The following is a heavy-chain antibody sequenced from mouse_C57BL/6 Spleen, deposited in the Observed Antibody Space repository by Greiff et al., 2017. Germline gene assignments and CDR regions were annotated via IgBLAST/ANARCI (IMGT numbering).Heavy chain of an antibody. CDR1: GYTFTDYE. CDR3: TKDPHYAMDD. V-gene: IGHV1-15*01. Sequence: QVQLQQSGAELVRPGASVTLSCKASGYTFTDYEMHWVKQTPVHGLEWIGAIDPETGGTAYNQKFKGKAILTADKSSSTAYMELRSLTSEDSAGYYCTKDPHYAMDDWGQGTSVTVSS. CDR2: IDPETGGT. J-gene: IGHJ4*01.